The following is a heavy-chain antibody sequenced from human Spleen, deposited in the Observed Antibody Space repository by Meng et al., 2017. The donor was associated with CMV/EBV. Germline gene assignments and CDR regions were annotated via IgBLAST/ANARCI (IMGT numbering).Heavy chain of an antibody. V-gene: IGHV3-20*04. J-gene: IGHJ6*02. CDR3: VRGHTYGDYYFYGMDV. CDR1: GFTFGDYG. Sequence: ESLKISCAASGFTFGDYGMGWVRQAPGKGLEWVSGINGKGRSIGYADSVKGRFSISRDNAKNSLYLQMNSLRDEDTALYFCVRGHTYGDYYFYGMDVWGQGTTVTVSS. CDR2: INGKGRSI. D-gene: IGHD5-18*01.